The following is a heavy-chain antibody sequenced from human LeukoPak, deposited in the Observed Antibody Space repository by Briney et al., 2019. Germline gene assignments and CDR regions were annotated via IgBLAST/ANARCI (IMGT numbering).Heavy chain of an antibody. J-gene: IGHJ4*02. CDR1: GFTFSTYA. Sequence: PGGSLRLSCAASGFTFSTYAMTWVRQAPGKGLEWVSGINSNGDEIYYADSVRGRFTISRDNSNNALYLQMDSLRAEDKAVYYCANWIGSSSRDYWGQGTLVTVSS. V-gene: IGHV3-23*01. CDR2: INSNGDEI. D-gene: IGHD6-6*01. CDR3: ANWIGSSSRDY.